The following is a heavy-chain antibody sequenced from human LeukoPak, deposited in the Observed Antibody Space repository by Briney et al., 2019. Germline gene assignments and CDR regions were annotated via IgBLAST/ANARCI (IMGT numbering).Heavy chain of an antibody. Sequence: SETLSLTCTVSGGSISSYYWSWIRQPPGKGLEWIGYIYYSGSTNYNPSLKSRVTISVDTSKNQFSLKLGSVTAADTAVYYCAKMDIVATIYWFDPWGQGTQVTVSS. D-gene: IGHD5-12*01. J-gene: IGHJ5*02. V-gene: IGHV4-59*01. CDR3: AKMDIVATIYWFDP. CDR1: GGSISSYY. CDR2: IYYSGST.